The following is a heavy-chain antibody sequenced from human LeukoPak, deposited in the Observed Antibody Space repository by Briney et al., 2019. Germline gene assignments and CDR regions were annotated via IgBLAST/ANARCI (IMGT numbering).Heavy chain of an antibody. J-gene: IGHJ4*02. D-gene: IGHD2-15*01. V-gene: IGHV3-23*01. CDR2: ISGSGGST. Sequence: PGGSLRLSCAASGFTFSSYAMSWVRQAPGKGLEWVSAISGSGGSTYYADSVKGRFTISRDNSKSTLYLQMNSLRAEDTAVYYCAKDRLGYCSGGSCYPTLDYWGQGTLVTVSS. CDR1: GFTFSSYA. CDR3: AKDRLGYCSGGSCYPTLDY.